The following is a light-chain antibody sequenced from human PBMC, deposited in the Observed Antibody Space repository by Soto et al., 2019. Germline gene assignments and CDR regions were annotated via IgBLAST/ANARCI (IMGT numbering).Light chain of an antibody. CDR1: SSDVGGYDY. CDR3: CSYASSNTYV. V-gene: IGLV2-14*01. J-gene: IGLJ1*01. CDR2: EVS. Sequence: QSVLTQPASVSGSPGQSITISCTGTSSDVGGYDYVSWYQLHPGKAPKLMVFEVSNRRSGVSYRFSGSTSGNTDCLTCSGLQAEYVADYYWCSYASSNTYVFGSGTKVTV.